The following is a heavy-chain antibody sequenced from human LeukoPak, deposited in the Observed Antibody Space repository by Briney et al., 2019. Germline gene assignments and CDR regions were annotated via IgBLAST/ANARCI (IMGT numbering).Heavy chain of an antibody. CDR1: GFTFSSYS. J-gene: IGHJ4*02. CDR3: ARTDGSGSYSDY. D-gene: IGHD3-10*01. CDR2: TSSSGSYI. Sequence: GGSLRLSCAASGFTFSSYSMNWVRQAPGKGLEWVSSTSSSGSYIYYADSVKGRFIISRDNANNSLYLQMNSLRAEDSAIYYCARTDGSGSYSDYWGQGTLVTVSS. V-gene: IGHV3-21*01.